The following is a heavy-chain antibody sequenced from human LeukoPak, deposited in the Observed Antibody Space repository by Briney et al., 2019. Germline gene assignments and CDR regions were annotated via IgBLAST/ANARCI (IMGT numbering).Heavy chain of an antibody. V-gene: IGHV3-21*01. CDR3: AREHSGYDFPGRDYYYMDV. J-gene: IGHJ6*03. CDR2: ISSSSSYI. CDR1: GFTFNTYN. D-gene: IGHD5-12*01. Sequence: PGGSLRLSCAASGFTFNTYNMNWVRQAPGKGLEWVSSISSSSSYIYYADSVEGRFTISRDNAKNSLYLQMNSLRAEDTAVYYCAREHSGYDFPGRDYYYMDVWGKGTTVTVSS.